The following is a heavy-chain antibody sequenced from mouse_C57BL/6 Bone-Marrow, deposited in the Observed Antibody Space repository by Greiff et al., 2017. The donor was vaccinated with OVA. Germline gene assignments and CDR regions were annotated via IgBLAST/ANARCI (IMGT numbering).Heavy chain of an antibody. CDR1: GYTFTSYT. CDR3: ARNYGNSVA. J-gene: IGHJ3*01. CDR2: INPSSGYT. Sequence: QVQLQQSGAELARPGASVKMSCKASGYTFTSYTMHWVKQRPGQGLEWIGYINPSSGYTKYNQKFKSKATLTVDTSSSTAYMQLSSLTSEDSAVYYCARNYGNSVAWGQGTLVTVSA. D-gene: IGHD2-1*01. V-gene: IGHV1-4*01.